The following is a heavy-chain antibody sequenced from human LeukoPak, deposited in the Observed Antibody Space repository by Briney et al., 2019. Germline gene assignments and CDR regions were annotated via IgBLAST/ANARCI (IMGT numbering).Heavy chain of an antibody. CDR3: ARDMTTTPGAYDY. D-gene: IGHD4-11*01. V-gene: IGHV4-34*01. CDR2: INHSGST. J-gene: IGHJ4*02. CDR1: GGSFSGYY. Sequence: SETLSLTCAVYGGSFSGYYWSWIRQPPGKGLEWIGEINHSGSTNYNPSLKSRVIISLDTSKNHFSLSLTSLTAADTAVYYCARDMTTTPGAYDYWGQGALVAVSS.